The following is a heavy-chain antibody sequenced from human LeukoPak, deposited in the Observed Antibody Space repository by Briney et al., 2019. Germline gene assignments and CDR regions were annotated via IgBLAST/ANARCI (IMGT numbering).Heavy chain of an antibody. CDR1: GFTFSSYA. Sequence: PGRSLRLSCAASGFTFSSYAVHWVRQAPGKGLEWVAVISYDGSNKYYADSVKGRFTISRDNSKNTLYLQMNSLRAEDTAVYYCARLGTGYSDYWGQGTLVTVSS. J-gene: IGHJ4*02. D-gene: IGHD3-9*01. CDR3: ARLGTGYSDY. CDR2: ISYDGSNK. V-gene: IGHV3-30-3*01.